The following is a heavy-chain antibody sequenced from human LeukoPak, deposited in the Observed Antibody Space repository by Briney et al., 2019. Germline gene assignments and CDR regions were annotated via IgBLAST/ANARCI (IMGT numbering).Heavy chain of an antibody. Sequence: GGSLRLFCAASGFTFSSYAMSWVRQAPGKGLEWVSAISGSGGSTYYADSVEGRFTISRDNSKNTLYLQMNSLRAEDTAVYYCAKTPYYYGSGNNWFDPWGQGTLVTVSS. CDR1: GFTFSSYA. CDR3: AKTPYYYGSGNNWFDP. CDR2: ISGSGGST. J-gene: IGHJ5*02. V-gene: IGHV3-23*01. D-gene: IGHD3-10*01.